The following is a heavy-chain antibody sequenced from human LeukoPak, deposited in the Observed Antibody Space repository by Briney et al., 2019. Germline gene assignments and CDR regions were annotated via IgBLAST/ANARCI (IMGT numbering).Heavy chain of an antibody. Sequence: GASVRVSCKASGYTFTGYYMHWVRQAPGQGLEWMGWINPNSGGTNYAQKFQGRVTMTRDTSISTAYMELSRLRSDDTAVYYCASSIAVASTGFDYWGQGTLVTVSS. D-gene: IGHD6-19*01. CDR2: INPNSGGT. CDR1: GYTFTGYY. V-gene: IGHV1-2*02. J-gene: IGHJ4*02. CDR3: ASSIAVASTGFDY.